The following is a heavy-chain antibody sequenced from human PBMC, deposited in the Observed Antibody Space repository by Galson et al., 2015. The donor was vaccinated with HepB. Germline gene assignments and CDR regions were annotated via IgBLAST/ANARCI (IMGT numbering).Heavy chain of an antibody. V-gene: IGHV5-10-1*01. CDR1: GYRFSSHW. CDR3: ARHLSYTSGWFQVYYYGMDV. J-gene: IGHJ6*02. D-gene: IGHD6-19*01. Sequence: QSGAEVKKPGESLRISCTGSGYRFSSHWISWVRQMPGKGLEWMGRIDPSDSYTDYSPSFQGHVTMSVDKSISTAYLQWSSLKAPDTAMYFCARHLSYTSGWFQVYYYGMDVWGQGTTVTVSS. CDR2: IDPSDSYT.